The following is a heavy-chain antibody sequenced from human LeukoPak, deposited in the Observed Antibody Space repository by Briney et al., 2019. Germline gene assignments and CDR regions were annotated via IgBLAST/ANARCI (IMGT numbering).Heavy chain of an antibody. CDR1: GGTFSSYA. V-gene: IGHV1-69*06. CDR2: IIPIFGTA. D-gene: IGHD2-15*01. J-gene: IGHJ4*02. CDR3: ARSRPGILVVAATHFDY. Sequence: ASVKVSCKASGGTFSSYAISWVRQAPGQGLEWMGGIIPIFGTANYAQKFQGRVTITADKSTSTPYMELSSLRSEDTAVYYCARSRPGILVVAATHFDYWGQGTLVTVSS.